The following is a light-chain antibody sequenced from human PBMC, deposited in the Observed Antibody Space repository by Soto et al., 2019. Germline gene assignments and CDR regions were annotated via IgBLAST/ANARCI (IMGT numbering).Light chain of an antibody. J-gene: IGLJ3*02. CDR1: SSDVGGYNY. CDR2: DVS. V-gene: IGLV2-11*01. CDR3: CSYAGSYTWV. Sequence: QSALTQPRSVSGSPGQSVTISCTGTSSDVGGYNYVSWYQQHPGKAPKLMIYDVSKRPSGVPDRFSGSKSGNTASLTISGLQAEDEAVYYCCSYAGSYTWVLGGGTKPPVL.